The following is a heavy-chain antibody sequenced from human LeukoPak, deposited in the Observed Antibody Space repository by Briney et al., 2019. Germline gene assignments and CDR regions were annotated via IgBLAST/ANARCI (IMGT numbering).Heavy chain of an antibody. CDR1: GFAFSRDA. Sequence: GRSLRLSCAASGFAFSRDAMHWVRQAPGKGLEWVAVISYDGSNKYYADSVKGRFTISRDNSKNTLYLQMNSLRAEDTAVYYCARGLHDFWSGYLDYWGQGTLVTVSS. D-gene: IGHD3-3*01. CDR3: ARGLHDFWSGYLDY. CDR2: ISYDGSNK. J-gene: IGHJ4*02. V-gene: IGHV3-30-3*01.